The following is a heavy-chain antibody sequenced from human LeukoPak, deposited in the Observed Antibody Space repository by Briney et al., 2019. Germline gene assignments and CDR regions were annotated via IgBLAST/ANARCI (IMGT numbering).Heavy chain of an antibody. CDR1: GGSFSGYY. D-gene: IGHD5-24*01. Sequence: SETLSLTCAVYGGSFSGYYWSWIRQPPGKGLEWIGEINHSGSTNYNPSLKNRVTISVDTSKNQFSLQLSSVTAADTAVYYCARRGRWLHLRIFGSWGQGTLVTVSS. V-gene: IGHV4-34*01. CDR2: INHSGST. CDR3: ARRGRWLHLRIFGS. J-gene: IGHJ4*02.